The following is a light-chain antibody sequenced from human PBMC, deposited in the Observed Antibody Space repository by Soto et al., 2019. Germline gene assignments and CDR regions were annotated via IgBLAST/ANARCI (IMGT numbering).Light chain of an antibody. Sequence: EIVLTQSPATLSLSPGEKATLSCRASRSVGSYLAWYQHKPGQAPRLLIYDTSNRATGIPARFSGSGSGTDFTLTISSLEPEDFAVYYCQQRSNWPPLTFGGGTKVEIK. CDR3: QQRSNWPPLT. J-gene: IGKJ4*01. V-gene: IGKV3-11*01. CDR1: RSVGSY. CDR2: DTS.